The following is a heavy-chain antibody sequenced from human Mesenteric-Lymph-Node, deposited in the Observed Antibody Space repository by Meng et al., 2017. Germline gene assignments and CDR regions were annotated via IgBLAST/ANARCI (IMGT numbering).Heavy chain of an antibody. V-gene: IGHV3-23*01. Sequence: GESLKISCAASGFTVSSSYAMSWVRQAPGKGLEWVSAISGSGGSTYYADSVKGRFTISRDNSKNTLYLQMNSLRAEDTAVYYCATSLRMVRADDAFDIWGQGTMVTVSS. CDR2: ISGSGGST. J-gene: IGHJ3*02. CDR3: ATSLRMVRADDAFDI. D-gene: IGHD3-10*01. CDR1: GFTVSSSYA.